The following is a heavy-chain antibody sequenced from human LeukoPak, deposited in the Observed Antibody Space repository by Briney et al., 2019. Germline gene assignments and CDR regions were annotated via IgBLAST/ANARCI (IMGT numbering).Heavy chain of an antibody. CDR1: GFTFDDYA. Sequence: GGSLRLSCAASGFTFDDYAMNWVRQVPGRGLEWVSGINWNGRITEYADSVKDRFAISRQNTKNSLYLYMNNLGGEDTALYFCARGSVQLWLRDTYYYMDVWGKGTTVTVSS. CDR2: INWNGRIT. V-gene: IGHV3-20*04. J-gene: IGHJ6*03. CDR3: ARGSVQLWLRDTYYYMDV. D-gene: IGHD5-18*01.